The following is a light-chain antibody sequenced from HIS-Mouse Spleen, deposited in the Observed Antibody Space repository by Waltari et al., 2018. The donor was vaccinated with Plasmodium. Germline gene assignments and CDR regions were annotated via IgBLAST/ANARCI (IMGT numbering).Light chain of an antibody. CDR2: DAS. V-gene: IGKV1-33*01. Sequence: DIQMTQSPSSLSASVGDRVTITCQASQDISNYLNWYQQKPGKAPKLLIYDASNLETGVPSRFSGSGSVTDFTFTISSLQPEDIATYYCQQYDNLPPLFTVGPGTKVDIK. CDR3: QQYDNLPPLFT. J-gene: IGKJ3*01. CDR1: QDISNY.